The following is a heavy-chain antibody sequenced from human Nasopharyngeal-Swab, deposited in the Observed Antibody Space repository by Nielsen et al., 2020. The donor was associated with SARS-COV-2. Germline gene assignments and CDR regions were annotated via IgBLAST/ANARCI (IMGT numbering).Heavy chain of an antibody. V-gene: IGHV4-61*02. CDR1: GGSISSWIYY. Sequence: SGTLSLTCTVSGGSISSWIYYWSWIRQPAGKGLEWIGRIHIGGSTNHNPSLRSRATFSVDTSKNQFSLKLTSMTAADTAVYYCARDLYDKATLHGMDVWGQGTTVSVSS. J-gene: IGHJ6*02. CDR2: IHIGGST. D-gene: IGHD3-16*01. CDR3: ARDLYDKATLHGMDV.